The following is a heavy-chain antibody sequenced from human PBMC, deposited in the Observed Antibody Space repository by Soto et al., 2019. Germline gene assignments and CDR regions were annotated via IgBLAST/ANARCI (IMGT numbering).Heavy chain of an antibody. V-gene: IGHV5-51*01. J-gene: IGHJ5*02. CDR1: GYSFTIYW. CDR2: IYPGDSDT. Sequence: GESLKISCKGSGYSFTIYWIGWVRQMPGKGLEWMGIIYPGDSDTRYSPSFQGQVTISADKSISTAYLQWSSLKASDTAMYYCXGSPYYYGSSGYNWFDPWGQGTLVTVSS. CDR3: XGSPYYYGSSGYNWFDP. D-gene: IGHD3-22*01.